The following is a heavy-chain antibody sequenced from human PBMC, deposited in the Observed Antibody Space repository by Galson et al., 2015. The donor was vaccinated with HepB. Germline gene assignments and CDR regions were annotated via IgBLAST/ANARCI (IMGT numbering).Heavy chain of an antibody. V-gene: IGHV4-59*01. J-gene: IGHJ5*02. CDR1: GGSISSYY. D-gene: IGHD6-19*01. CDR2: IYYSGST. Sequence: TLSLTCTVSGGSISSYYWSWIRQPPGKGLEWIGYIYYSGSTNYNPSLKSRVTISVDTSKNQFSLKLSSVTAADTAVYYCARIDRRAGQHQGWFDPWGQGTLVTVSS. CDR3: ARIDRRAGQHQGWFDP.